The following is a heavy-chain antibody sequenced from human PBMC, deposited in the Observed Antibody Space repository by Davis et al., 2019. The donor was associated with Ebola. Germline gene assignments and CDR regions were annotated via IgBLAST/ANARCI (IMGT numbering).Heavy chain of an antibody. CDR3: AREEGYCSGSSCYSGYFDY. Sequence: SETLSLTCTVSGYSISSGYYWGWIRQPPGKGLEWIGSIYHSGTTYYNPSLKSRVTISVDTSKNQFSLKLNSVTAADTAVYYCAREEGYCSGSSCYSGYFDYWGQGTLVTVSS. CDR2: IYHSGTT. D-gene: IGHD2-15*01. CDR1: GYSISSGYY. V-gene: IGHV4-38-2*02. J-gene: IGHJ4*02.